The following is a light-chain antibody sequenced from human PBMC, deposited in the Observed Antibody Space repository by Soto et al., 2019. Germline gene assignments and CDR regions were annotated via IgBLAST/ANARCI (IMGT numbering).Light chain of an antibody. Sequence: DIQMTQSPSSLSASVGDRVTITCRASQSISNNLNWYQQKLGKAPKLLIYAASSFQSGVPSRFSGSGSGTDFTLTISSLRPEDFATYYCQQSYSFLTFGQGTKVEI. CDR3: QQSYSFLT. CDR2: AAS. CDR1: QSISNN. J-gene: IGKJ1*01. V-gene: IGKV1-39*01.